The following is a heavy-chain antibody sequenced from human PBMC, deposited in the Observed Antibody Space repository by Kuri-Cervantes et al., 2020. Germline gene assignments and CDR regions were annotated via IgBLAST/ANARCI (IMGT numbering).Heavy chain of an antibody. CDR1: GYTFTSYY. J-gene: IGHJ5*02. D-gene: IGHD1-14*01. CDR3: ARGSPRVTGSLHLITANYNWFDP. V-gene: IGHV1-46*01. CDR2: INPSGGST. Sequence: ASVKVSCKASGYTFTSYYMHWVRQAPGQGLEWMGIINPSGGSTSYAQKFQGRVTMTRDTSTSTVYMELSSLRSEDTAVYYCARGSPRVTGSLHLITANYNWFDPWGQGTLVTVSS.